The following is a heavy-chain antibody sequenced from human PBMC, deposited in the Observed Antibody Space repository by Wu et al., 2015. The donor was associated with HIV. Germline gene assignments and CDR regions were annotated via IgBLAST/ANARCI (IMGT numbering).Heavy chain of an antibody. J-gene: IGHJ6*02. V-gene: IGHV1-69*05. CDR3: ARDMALRYSDYYYGMDV. D-gene: IGHD3-9*01. Sequence: QVQLVQSGAEVKKPGSSVKVSCKASGGTFSSFAFSWVRQAPGQGLEWMGRIIPVYGATNYVQKFQGRVTITTDESTSTVYMELSSLRSEDTAVYYCARDMALRYSDYYYGMDVWGQGTTVTVS. CDR2: IIPVYGAT. CDR1: GGTFSSFA.